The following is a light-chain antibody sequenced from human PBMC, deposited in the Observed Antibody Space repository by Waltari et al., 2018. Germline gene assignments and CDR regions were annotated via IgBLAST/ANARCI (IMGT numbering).Light chain of an antibody. CDR3: QQYDNYWT. CDR1: KSITNC. Sequence: DIQMTQSPSTLSASVGARVTITCRASKSITNCLDWYQEKPGKAPKLLIYRASNLESGVPSRFSGSGSWTEFTLTISSLQPDDFATYYCQQYDNYWTFGQGTKVEIK. CDR2: RAS. V-gene: IGKV1-5*03. J-gene: IGKJ1*01.